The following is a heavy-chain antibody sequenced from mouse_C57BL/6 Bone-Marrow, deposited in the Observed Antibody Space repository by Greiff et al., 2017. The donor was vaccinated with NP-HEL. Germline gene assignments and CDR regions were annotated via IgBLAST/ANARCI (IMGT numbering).Heavy chain of an antibody. D-gene: IGHD1-1*01. Sequence: QVQLQQPGTELVKPGASVKLSCKASGYTFTSYWMHWVKQRPGQGLEWIGNINPSNGGTNYNEKFKSKATLTVDKSSSTAYMLLSSLTSEDSAVYYCARSITTGVATDAKDYWGKGTSVTVSS. V-gene: IGHV1-53*01. CDR3: ARSITTGVATDAKDY. CDR2: INPSNGGT. CDR1: GYTFTSYW. J-gene: IGHJ4*01.